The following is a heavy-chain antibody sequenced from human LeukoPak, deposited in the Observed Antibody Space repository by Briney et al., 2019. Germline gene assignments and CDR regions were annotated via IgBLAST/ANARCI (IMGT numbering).Heavy chain of an antibody. J-gene: IGHJ3*02. V-gene: IGHV4-59*02. CDR1: GGSVSGWC. CDR2: SYYREST. CDR3: ARVGYYESGRWDAFDI. D-gene: IGHD3-10*01. Sequence: APTQSLACTVSGGSVSGWCWRSIRQPTGKGLEWTEYSYYRESTNYNPSLKSRLTMPVDSSKNQFSLMLSPVTGADPAVYYCARVGYYESGRWDAFDIWGQGTMVTVSS.